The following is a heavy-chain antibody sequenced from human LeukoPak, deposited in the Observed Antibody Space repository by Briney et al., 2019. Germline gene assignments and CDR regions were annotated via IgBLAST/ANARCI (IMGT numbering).Heavy chain of an antibody. J-gene: IGHJ4*02. CDR2: ISYDGSNK. CDR3: AKDKSLSVQTFDY. Sequence: GGSLRLSCAASGFTFSSYGMHWVRQAPGKGLEWVAVISYDGSNKFYADSVKGRFTVSRDISKNTLYLQMNSLRVEDTAVYYCAKDKSLSVQTFDYLGLGTLVTVSS. D-gene: IGHD1-1*01. V-gene: IGHV3-30*18. CDR1: GFTFSSYG.